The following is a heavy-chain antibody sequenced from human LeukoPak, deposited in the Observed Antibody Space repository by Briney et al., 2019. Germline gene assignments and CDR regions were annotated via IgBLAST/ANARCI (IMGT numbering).Heavy chain of an antibody. CDR3: ARGSGSHDVDY. Sequence: ASVKVSCKASGYTFTSYYMHWVRQAPGQGLEWMGIINPSGGSTSYAQKFQGRVTMTRDMSTSTVYMELSRLRSDDTAVYYCARGSGSHDVDYWGQGTLVTVSS. CDR2: INPSGGST. V-gene: IGHV1-46*01. D-gene: IGHD1-26*01. J-gene: IGHJ4*02. CDR1: GYTFTSYY.